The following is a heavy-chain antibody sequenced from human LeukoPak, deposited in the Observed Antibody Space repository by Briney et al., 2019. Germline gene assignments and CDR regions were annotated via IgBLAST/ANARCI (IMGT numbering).Heavy chain of an antibody. CDR2: ISWNSGSI. D-gene: IGHD3-16*01. CDR3: AKDRGGASFYYFDY. V-gene: IGHV3-9*01. Sequence: GGSLRLSCAASGFTFDDYAMHWVRQAPGGGLEWVSGISWNSGSIGYEDSVKGRFTISRDNAKNSLYLQMNSLRAEETALYYCAKDRGGASFYYFDYWGQGTLVTVSS. CDR1: GFTFDDYA. J-gene: IGHJ4*02.